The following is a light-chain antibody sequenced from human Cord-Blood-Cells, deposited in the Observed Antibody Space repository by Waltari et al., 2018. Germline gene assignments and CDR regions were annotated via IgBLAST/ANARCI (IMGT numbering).Light chain of an antibody. CDR2: DAS. CDR3: QQRSNWPPT. CDR1: QSVSSY. Sequence: EIVLTQPPAPLSLSPGERATLSCRASQSVSSYLAWYQQKPGQAPRLLIYDASNRATGIPARFSGSGSGTDFTLTISSLEPEDFAVYYCQQRSNWPPTFGQGTRLEIK. V-gene: IGKV3-11*01. J-gene: IGKJ5*01.